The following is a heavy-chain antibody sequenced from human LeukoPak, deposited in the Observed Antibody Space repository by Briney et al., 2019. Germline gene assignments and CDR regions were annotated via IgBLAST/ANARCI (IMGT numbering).Heavy chain of an antibody. V-gene: IGHV3-21*01. CDR1: GFTFSSYS. CDR3: ARVRYDSSGYHYTVGLFDY. D-gene: IGHD3-22*01. CDR2: ISSSSSYI. J-gene: IGHJ4*02. Sequence: GGSLRLSCAASGFTFSSYSMNWVRQAPGKGLEWVSSISSSSSYIYYADSVKGRFTISRDNAKNSLYLQMNSLRAEDTAVYYCARVRYDSSGYHYTVGLFDYWGQGTLVTVSS.